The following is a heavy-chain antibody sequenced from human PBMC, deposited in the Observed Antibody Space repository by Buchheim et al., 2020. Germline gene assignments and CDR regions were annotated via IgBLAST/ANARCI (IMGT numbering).Heavy chain of an antibody. D-gene: IGHD4-17*01. CDR3: AREVVWTTVTVLHYYYYYGMDV. V-gene: IGHV3-11*01. CDR1: GFTFSDYY. J-gene: IGHJ6*02. Sequence: QVQLVESGGGLVKPGGSLRLSCAASGFTFSDYYMSWIRQAPGKGLEWVSYISSSGSTIYYADSVKGRFTISRDNAKNSMYLQMNSLRAEDTAVYYCAREVVWTTVTVLHYYYYYGMDVWGQGTT. CDR2: ISSSGSTI.